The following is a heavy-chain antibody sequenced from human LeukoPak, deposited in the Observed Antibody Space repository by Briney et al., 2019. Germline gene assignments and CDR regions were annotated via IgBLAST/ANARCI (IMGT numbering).Heavy chain of an antibody. Sequence: GGSLRLSCAASGFTFSSYSMNWVRQAPGKGLEWVSSISSSSSYIYYADPVKGRFTISRDNAKNSLYLQMNSLRAEDTAVYYCAILEMATSYYYYMDVWGKGTTVTVSS. V-gene: IGHV3-21*01. CDR2: ISSSSSYI. CDR1: GFTFSSYS. J-gene: IGHJ6*03. CDR3: AILEMATSYYYYMDV. D-gene: IGHD5-24*01.